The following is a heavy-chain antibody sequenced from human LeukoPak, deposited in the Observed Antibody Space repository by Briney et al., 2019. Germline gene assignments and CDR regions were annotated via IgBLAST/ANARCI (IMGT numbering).Heavy chain of an antibody. V-gene: IGHV3-30*02. CDR2: IRYDGSNK. CDR1: GFTFSSYG. CDR3: AKGPSFPIPMDV. Sequence: GGSLRLSCAASGFTFSSYGMHWVRQAPGKGLEWVAFIRYDGSNKYYADSVKGRFTISRDNSKNTLYLQMNSLRAEDTAAYYCAKGPSFPIPMDVWGQGTTVTVSS. D-gene: IGHD1-26*01. J-gene: IGHJ6*02.